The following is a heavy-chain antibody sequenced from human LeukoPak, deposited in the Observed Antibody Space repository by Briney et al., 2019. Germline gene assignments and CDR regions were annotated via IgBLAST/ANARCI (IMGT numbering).Heavy chain of an antibody. J-gene: IGHJ4*02. CDR2: INTNTGNP. D-gene: IGHD3-22*01. CDR1: GYTFTNYV. Sequence: ASVKVSCKASGYTFTNYVLHWVRQAPGQGLEWMGWINTNTGNPTYAQGFTGRFVFSLDTSVSTAYLQISSLKADDTAMYYCARGDYDTHGYQTRWGQGTLVTVSS. V-gene: IGHV7-4-1*02. CDR3: ARGDYDTHGYQTR.